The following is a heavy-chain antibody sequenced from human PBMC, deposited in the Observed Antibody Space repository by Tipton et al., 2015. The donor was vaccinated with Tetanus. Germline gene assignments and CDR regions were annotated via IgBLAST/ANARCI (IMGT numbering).Heavy chain of an antibody. CDR3: AKVQSGLHPNDY. CDR2: ISGSGGST. J-gene: IGHJ4*02. CDR1: GFTFSSYA. V-gene: IGHV3-23*01. D-gene: IGHD4-11*01. Sequence: SLRLSCAASGFTFSSYAMSWVRQAPGKGLEWVSAISGSGGSTYYADPVKGRFTISRDNSKNTLYLQMNSLRAEDTAVYYCAKVQSGLHPNDYWGQGTLVTVSS.